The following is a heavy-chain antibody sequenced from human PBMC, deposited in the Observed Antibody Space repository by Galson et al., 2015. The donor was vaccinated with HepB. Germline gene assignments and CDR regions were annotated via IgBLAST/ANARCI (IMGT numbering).Heavy chain of an antibody. D-gene: IGHD1-7*01. CDR3: ARDTGGEPYNWNYVPY. CDR1: GYTFTSYA. CDR2: INAGNGNT. J-gene: IGHJ4*02. V-gene: IGHV1-3*01. Sequence: SVKVSCKASGYTFTSYAMHWVRQAPGQRLEWMGWINAGNGNTKYSQKFQGRVTITRDTSASTAYMELSSLRSEDTAVYYCARDTGGEPYNWNYVPYWGQGTLVTVSS.